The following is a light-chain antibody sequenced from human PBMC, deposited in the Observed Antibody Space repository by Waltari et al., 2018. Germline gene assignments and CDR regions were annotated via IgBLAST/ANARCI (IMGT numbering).Light chain of an antibody. CDR3: CSYAGTYTVRV. V-gene: IGLV2-11*01. J-gene: IGLJ3*02. CDR2: GVS. Sequence: QSALTQPRSVSGSPGQSVTLSCTGTSSDVGAYNHVSWYQQHPGKAPKLMIYGVSKRPSGVPDRFSGSKSGNTASLAMSGLQAEDEGDYYCCSYAGTYTVRVFGGGTKVTVL. CDR1: SSDVGAYNH.